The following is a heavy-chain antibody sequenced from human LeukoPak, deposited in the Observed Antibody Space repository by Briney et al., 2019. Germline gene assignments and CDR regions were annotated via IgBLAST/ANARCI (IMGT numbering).Heavy chain of an antibody. CDR3: ARQGGIVVVPAALNWFDP. D-gene: IGHD2-2*01. V-gene: IGHV4-38-2*01. CDR2: IYHSGST. Sequence: SETLSLTCAVSGYSISSGYYWGWIRQPPGQGLEWIGSIYHSGSTYYNPSLKSRVTISVDTSKNQFSLKLSSVTAADTAVYYCARQGGIVVVPAALNWFDPWGQGTLVPVSS. J-gene: IGHJ5*02. CDR1: GYSISSGYY.